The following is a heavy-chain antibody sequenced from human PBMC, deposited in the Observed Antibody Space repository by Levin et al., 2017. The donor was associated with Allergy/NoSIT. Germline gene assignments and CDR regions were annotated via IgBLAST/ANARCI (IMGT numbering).Heavy chain of an antibody. CDR3: ARLPDRPENGIAAAVLSYYGMDV. D-gene: IGHD6-13*01. J-gene: IGHJ6*02. Sequence: SETLSLTCTVSGGSISSSSYYWGWIRQPPGKGLEWIGSIYYSGSTYYNPSLKSRVTISVDTSKNQFSLKLSSVTAADTAVYYCARLPDRPENGIAAAVLSYYGMDVWGQGTTVTVSS. CDR1: GGSISSSSYY. V-gene: IGHV4-39*01. CDR2: IYYSGST.